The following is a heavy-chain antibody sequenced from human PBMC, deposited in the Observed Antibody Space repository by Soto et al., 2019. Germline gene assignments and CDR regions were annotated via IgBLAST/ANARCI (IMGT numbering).Heavy chain of an antibody. D-gene: IGHD6-13*01. CDR2: SSPIFGTA. Sequence: SVPGSCQVSRGTFSRSAIRWVRPAPGQGLEWMGGSSPIFGTANDARKFKGRVTNTADKSSSTAYMELGSLRAEDTAVYYCALGGDIAAAAAYLDFWGQGTLVTVSS. J-gene: IGHJ4*02. CDR3: ALGGDIAAAAAYLDF. V-gene: IGHV1-69*06. CDR1: RGTFSRSA.